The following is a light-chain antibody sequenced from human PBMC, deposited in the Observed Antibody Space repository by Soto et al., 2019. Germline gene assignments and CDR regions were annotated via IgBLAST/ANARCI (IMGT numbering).Light chain of an antibody. CDR3: QQYKSPTWT. J-gene: IGKJ1*01. CDR2: DAS. Sequence: DFQMTQSPSTLSASIGDRVTITYRASQSISYWLAWYQQKSGKAPTLLMYDASNLQGGVPFRFRGSGSGTEFTLTIGDLQPDDFATYYCQQYKSPTWTFGHGTKVDIK. V-gene: IGKV1-5*01. CDR1: QSISYW.